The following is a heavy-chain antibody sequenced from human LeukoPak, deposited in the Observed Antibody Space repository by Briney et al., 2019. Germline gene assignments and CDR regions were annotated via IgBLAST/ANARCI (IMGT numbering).Heavy chain of an antibody. Sequence: GGSLRLSCAASGFTFHDYYMSWIRQAPGTGLEWISYISSTVGTTYYADSVKGRFTISRDNAKKSLYLQMNSLRAEDTAVYYCARDSLVKTLISPIYYYYYGMDVWGQGTTVTVSS. D-gene: IGHD3-3*02. CDR3: ARDSLVKTLISPIYYYYYGMDV. J-gene: IGHJ6*02. CDR1: GFTFHDYY. CDR2: ISSTVGTT. V-gene: IGHV3-11*04.